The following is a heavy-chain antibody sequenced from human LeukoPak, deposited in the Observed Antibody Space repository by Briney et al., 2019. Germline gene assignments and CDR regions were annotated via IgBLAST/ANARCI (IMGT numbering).Heavy chain of an antibody. V-gene: IGHV1-45*02. J-gene: IGHJ4*02. Sequence: TGASVTVSCKASGYTFTYRYLHWVRQAPGQALEWMGWITPFNGNTNYAQKFQDRVTITRDRSMSTAYMELSSLRSEDTAMYYCASSLAEYFDYWGQGTLVTVSS. CDR3: ASSLAEYFDY. CDR2: ITPFNGNT. CDR1: GYTFTYRY.